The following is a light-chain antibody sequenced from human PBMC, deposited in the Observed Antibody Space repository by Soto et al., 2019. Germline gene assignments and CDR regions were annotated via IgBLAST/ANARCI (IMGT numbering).Light chain of an antibody. Sequence: EIMLTQSPATLSLSPGERATLSCRASQSVSSYLAWYQQKPGQAPRLLIYGASTRATGIPPRFSGGGSGTEFTVTISSLQSEDFAIYYCQQYDIWPPYTFGQGTKVDIK. CDR1: QSVSSY. V-gene: IGKV3-15*01. J-gene: IGKJ2*01. CDR2: GAS. CDR3: QQYDIWPPYT.